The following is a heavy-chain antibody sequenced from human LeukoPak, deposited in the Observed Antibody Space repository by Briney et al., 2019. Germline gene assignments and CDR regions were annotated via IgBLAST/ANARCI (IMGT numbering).Heavy chain of an antibody. J-gene: IGHJ6*03. CDR1: GFTFSSYA. Sequence: GGSLRLSCAASGFTFSSYAMSWVRQAPGKGLEWVSSISSSSSYIYYADSVKGRFTISRDNAKNSLYLQMNSLRAEDTAMYYCARVSPPLTYYYYYYYMDVWGKGTTVTVSS. V-gene: IGHV3-21*01. CDR3: ARVSPPLTYYYYYYYMDV. CDR2: ISSSSSYI.